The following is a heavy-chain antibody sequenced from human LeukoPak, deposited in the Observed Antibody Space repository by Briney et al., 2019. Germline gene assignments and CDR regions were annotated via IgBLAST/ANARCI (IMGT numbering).Heavy chain of an antibody. CDR3: AKGGYGNYFDY. Sequence: TGGSLRLSCAASGFTFSSYWMHWVRQAPGKGLVWVSRINSDESSTNYADSVKGRFTISRDNAKNTLYLQMNSLRAEDTAVFYCAKGGYGNYFDYWGQGTPVTVSS. J-gene: IGHJ4*02. CDR2: INSDESST. V-gene: IGHV3-74*01. D-gene: IGHD5-12*01. CDR1: GFTFSSYW.